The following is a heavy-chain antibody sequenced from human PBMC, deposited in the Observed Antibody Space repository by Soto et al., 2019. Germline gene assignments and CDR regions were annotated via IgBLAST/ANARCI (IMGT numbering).Heavy chain of an antibody. D-gene: IGHD3-10*01. V-gene: IGHV1-24*01. CDR2: FDPEDGET. CDR1: GYTLTELS. CDR3: ATAYYGSGSYYPFDY. J-gene: IGHJ4*02. Sequence: ASVKVSCKVSGYTLTELSMHWVRQAPGKGLEWMGGFDPEDGETIYAQKFQGRVTMTEDTSTDTAYMELSSLRSEDTAVYYCATAYYGSGSYYPFDYWGQRTLVTVSS.